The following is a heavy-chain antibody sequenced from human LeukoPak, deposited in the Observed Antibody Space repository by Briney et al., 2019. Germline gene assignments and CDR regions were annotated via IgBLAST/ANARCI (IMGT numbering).Heavy chain of an antibody. CDR3: ARQIAVVTPNTYYYYGMDV. CDR2: INHSGST. J-gene: IGHJ6*02. Sequence: SETLSLTCAVYGGSFSGYYWSWIRQPPGKGLEWIGEINHSGSTNYNPSLKSRVTISVDTSKNQFSLKLSSVTAADTAVYYCARQIAVVTPNTYYYYGMDVWGQGTTVTVSS. CDR1: GGSFSGYY. V-gene: IGHV4-34*01. D-gene: IGHD4-23*01.